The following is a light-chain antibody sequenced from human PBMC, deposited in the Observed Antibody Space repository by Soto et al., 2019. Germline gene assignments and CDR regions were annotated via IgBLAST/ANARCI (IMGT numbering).Light chain of an antibody. J-gene: IGKJ1*01. Sequence: EIVLTQSPGTLSLSPGEGATLSCRASQSVSSTYIAWYQQKPGQAPRLVIYGASSRATGIPDRFGGSGSGTDFTLSISRLEPEDFAVYYCQQYSVSPWTFGQGTKVDI. CDR3: QQYSVSPWT. CDR2: GAS. V-gene: IGKV3-20*01. CDR1: QSVSSTY.